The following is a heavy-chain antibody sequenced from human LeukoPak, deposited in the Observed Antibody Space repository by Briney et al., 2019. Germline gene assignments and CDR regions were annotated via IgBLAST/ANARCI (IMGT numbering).Heavy chain of an antibody. D-gene: IGHD3-10*01. Sequence: GGSLGLSCAASGFTFSSYAMHWVRQAPGKGLEWVAVISYDGSNKYYADSVKGRFTISRDNSKNTLYLQMNSLRAEDTAVYYCARSQDYYGSGSYSKFDYWGQGTLVTVSS. CDR1: GFTFSSYA. CDR2: ISYDGSNK. J-gene: IGHJ4*02. V-gene: IGHV3-30*04. CDR3: ARSQDYYGSGSYSKFDY.